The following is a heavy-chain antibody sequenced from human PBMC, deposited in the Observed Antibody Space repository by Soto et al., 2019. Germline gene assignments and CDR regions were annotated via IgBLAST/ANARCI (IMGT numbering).Heavy chain of an antibody. V-gene: IGHV1-69*02. J-gene: IGHJ4*02. CDR3: ASPIVGPTN. D-gene: IGHD1-26*01. CDR1: GGTFTSLT. Sequence: QVQLVQSGAEVKMPGSSVRVSCRASGGTFTSLTMSWVRQAPGQGLEWMGRNIPVFGISNYAQKFQGRVTITADKSTNTSYMELSSLTSEDTAVYYCASPIVGPTNWGQGTLVTVSS. CDR2: NIPVFGIS.